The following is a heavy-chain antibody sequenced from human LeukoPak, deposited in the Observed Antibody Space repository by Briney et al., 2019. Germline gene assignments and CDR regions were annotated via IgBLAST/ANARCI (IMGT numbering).Heavy chain of an antibody. Sequence: PSETLSLTRTVSGGSISSSIYYWCWIRQPPGKGLEWIASIYYSGSTYYNSSLKSRVTISVDTSKNQFSLKLSSVTAADTALYYCATSVGGTTPRTVGWFDSWGQGTLVTVSS. D-gene: IGHD3-16*01. V-gene: IGHV4-39*01. CDR1: GGSISSSIYY. CDR2: IYYSGST. J-gene: IGHJ5*01. CDR3: ATSVGGTTPRTVGWFDS.